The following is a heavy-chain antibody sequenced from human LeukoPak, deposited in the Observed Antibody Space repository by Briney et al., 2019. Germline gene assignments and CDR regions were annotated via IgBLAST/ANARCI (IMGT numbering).Heavy chain of an antibody. CDR3: AREWTYSNYYNYYYGMDV. V-gene: IGHV1-8*01. J-gene: IGHJ6*02. CDR1: GYTFINYD. CDR2: MNPNSGNT. Sequence: GASVKVSCKASGYTFINYDINWVRQATGQGLEWMGWMNPNSGNTGYAQKFQGRVTMTRNTSISTAYMELSSLRSEDTAVYYCAREWTYSNYYNYYYGMDVWGQGTTVTVSS. D-gene: IGHD4-11*01.